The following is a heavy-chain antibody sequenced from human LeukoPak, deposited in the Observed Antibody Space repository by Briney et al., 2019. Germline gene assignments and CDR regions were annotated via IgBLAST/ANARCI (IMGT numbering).Heavy chain of an antibody. CDR3: TTVACGLGVCPWQ. V-gene: IGHV3-15*01. J-gene: IGHJ4*02. CDR2: IKSIPAGGTA. CDR1: GFTFSNAW. Sequence: PGGSLRLSFAASGFTFSNAWMSWVRQAPGKGLEWVSRIKSIPAGGTADYAAPVKDKFTISRDDSKNTLYLQMDSLKSEDAAVYHCTTVACGLGVCPWQWGQGTLVTASS. D-gene: IGHD2-8*01.